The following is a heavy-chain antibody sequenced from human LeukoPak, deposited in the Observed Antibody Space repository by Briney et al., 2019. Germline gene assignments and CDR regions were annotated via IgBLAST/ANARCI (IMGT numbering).Heavy chain of an antibody. J-gene: IGHJ4*02. Sequence: GGSLRLSCAASGFTFSSYVMHWVRQAPGKGLEWVAFIRYDGSNKYYADSVKGQFTISRDNSKNTLYLKMNSLRAEDTAVYYCAKDFGDYGDYSAFDYWGQGTLVTVSS. CDR1: GFTFSSYV. V-gene: IGHV3-30*02. D-gene: IGHD4-17*01. CDR3: AKDFGDYGDYSAFDY. CDR2: IRYDGSNK.